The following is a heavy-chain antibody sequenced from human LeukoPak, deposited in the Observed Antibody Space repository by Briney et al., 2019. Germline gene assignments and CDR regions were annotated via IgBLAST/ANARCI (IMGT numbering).Heavy chain of an antibody. CDR1: GFTFDDYA. CDR3: AKDIRDGVQLWLIGGYAFDI. CDR2: ISWNSGSI. J-gene: IGHJ3*02. D-gene: IGHD5-18*01. V-gene: IGHV3-9*01. Sequence: PGGSLRLSCAASGFTFDDYAMHWVRQAPGKGLEWDSGISWNSGSIGYADSVKGRFTISRGNAKNSLYLQMNSLRAEDTALYYCAKDIRDGVQLWLIGGYAFDIWGQGTMVTVSS.